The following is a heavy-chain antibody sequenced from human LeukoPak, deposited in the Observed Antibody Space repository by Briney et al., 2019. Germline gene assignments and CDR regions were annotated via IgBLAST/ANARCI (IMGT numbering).Heavy chain of an antibody. CDR2: ISDAGGRT. CDR1: GFTFSTYV. V-gene: IGHV3-23*01. D-gene: IGHD5-24*01. J-gene: IGHJ4*02. CDR3: ARDGGGGYNQIDF. Sequence: PGGSLRLSCAASGFTFSTYVMYWVRHVPGKGLEWVSGISDAGGRTYYAGSVKGRFTISRDNSKSTLFLQMNRLRAEDTAVYYCARDGGGGYNQIDFWGQGTLVTVSS.